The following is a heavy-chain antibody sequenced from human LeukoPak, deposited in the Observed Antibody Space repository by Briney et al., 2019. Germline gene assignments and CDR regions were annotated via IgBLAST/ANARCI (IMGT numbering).Heavy chain of an antibody. CDR3: TTDLLLWFG. CDR1: GFTFSNAW. J-gene: IGHJ4*02. V-gene: IGHV3-15*01. CDR2: IKSEIGGGTT. Sequence: PGGSLRLSCGASGFTFSNAWMNWVRQAPGKGLEWVARIKSEIGGGTTDYAAPVKGRFTISRDDSKDTLYLQMNSLKTEDTAVYYCTTDLLLWFGWGQGTLVTVSS. D-gene: IGHD3-10*01.